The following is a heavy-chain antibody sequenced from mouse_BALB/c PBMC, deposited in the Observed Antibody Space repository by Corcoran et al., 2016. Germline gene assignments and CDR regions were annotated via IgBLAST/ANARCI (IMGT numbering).Heavy chain of an antibody. CDR3: ASNYGSSYYYYAMDY. CDR2: ISYDGSN. CDR1: GYSITSGYY. J-gene: IGHJ4*01. D-gene: IGHD1-1*01. Sequence: DVQLQESGPGLVKPSQSLSLTCSVTGYSITSGYYWNWIRQFPGNKLEWMGYISYDGSNNYNPSLKNRISITRDTSKNQFFLKLNSVTTEDTATYYCASNYGSSYYYYAMDYWGQGTSVTVSS. V-gene: IGHV3-6*02.